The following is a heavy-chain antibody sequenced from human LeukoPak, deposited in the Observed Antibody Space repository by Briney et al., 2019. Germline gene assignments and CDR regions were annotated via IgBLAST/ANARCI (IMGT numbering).Heavy chain of an antibody. Sequence: GGSLRLSCAASGFTVSSNYMNWVRQAPGKGLEWVSSISSSSSYIYYADSVKGRFTISRDNAKNSLYLQMNSLRAEDTAVYYCARYYDSSGYSFTPDAFDIWGQGTMVTVSS. CDR3: ARYYDSSGYSFTPDAFDI. CDR1: GFTVSSNY. V-gene: IGHV3-21*01. J-gene: IGHJ3*02. D-gene: IGHD3-22*01. CDR2: ISSSSSYI.